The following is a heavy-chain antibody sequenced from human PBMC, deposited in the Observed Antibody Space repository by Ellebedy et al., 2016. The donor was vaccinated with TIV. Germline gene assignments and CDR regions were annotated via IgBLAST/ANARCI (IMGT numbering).Heavy chain of an antibody. CDR2: ISDSGSTT. J-gene: IGHJ6*02. CDR1: GFIFSDYY. V-gene: IGHV3-11*04. Sequence: GGSLRLSCAASGFIFSDYYMNWIRQAPGKGLEWVSYISDSGSTTYYADSVKGRFTISRDNAKNSLYLQMNSLRADDTAVYYCARDEGSGSHYYYYYGMDVWGQGTTVTVSS. CDR3: ARDEGSGSHYYYYYGMDV. D-gene: IGHD3-10*01.